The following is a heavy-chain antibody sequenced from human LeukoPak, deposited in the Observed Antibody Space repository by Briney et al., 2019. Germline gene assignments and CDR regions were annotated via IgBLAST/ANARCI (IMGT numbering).Heavy chain of an antibody. CDR2: ISDDGSNN. D-gene: IGHD3-22*01. J-gene: IGHJ4*02. V-gene: IGHV3-30*19. CDR3: ARESHTMIVVSTGDY. CDR1: RFTLSNFG. Sequence: GGSLRLSCAASRFTLSNFGMHWVRQAPGKGLEWVALISDDGSNNYYADSVEGRFTISRDNSKNALYLQMNSLRAEDTAVYYCARESHTMIVVSTGDYWGQGTLVTVSS.